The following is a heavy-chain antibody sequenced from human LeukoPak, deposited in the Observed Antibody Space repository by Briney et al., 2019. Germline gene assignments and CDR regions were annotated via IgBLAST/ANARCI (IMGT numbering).Heavy chain of an antibody. Sequence: PGGSLRLSCAASGFTFSSYYMNWVRQAPGKGLEWVSSISTSSIYIYYADSVKGRFTISRDNAKNSLYLQMNSLRAEDTALYYCAQEYRSSFWGQGTVVTVSS. D-gene: IGHD6-6*01. CDR1: GFTFSSYY. V-gene: IGHV3-21*04. CDR2: ISTSSIYI. J-gene: IGHJ4*02. CDR3: AQEYRSSF.